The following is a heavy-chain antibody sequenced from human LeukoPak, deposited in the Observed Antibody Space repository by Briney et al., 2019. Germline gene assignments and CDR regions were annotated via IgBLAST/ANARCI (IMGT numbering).Heavy chain of an antibody. J-gene: IGHJ4*02. Sequence: QAGGSLRLSCAASGFTFSSYAMSWVRQAPGKGLDWVSGISGSGGSTYYADSVKGRLTISRDNSKNTLYLQMNSLRAEDTAVYYCAKDPFFFPIAVAGTEAGPGYWGQGTLVTVSS. CDR2: ISGSGGST. CDR1: GFTFSSYA. V-gene: IGHV3-23*01. D-gene: IGHD6-19*01. CDR3: AKDPFFFPIAVAGTEAGPGY.